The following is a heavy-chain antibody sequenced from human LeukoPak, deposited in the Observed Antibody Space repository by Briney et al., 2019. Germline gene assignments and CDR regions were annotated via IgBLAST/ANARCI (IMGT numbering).Heavy chain of an antibody. CDR1: GYSFTSYG. CDR3: ARVYSSSGTPADYFDY. D-gene: IGHD6-13*01. J-gene: IGHJ4*02. Sequence: ASVTVSCKDSGYSFTSYGISWVRQAPGQGLEWMGWISAYNGNTNYAQKLKGRVTMTADTSTSTAYMELRSLRSDDTAVYYCARVYSSSGTPADYFDYWGQGTLVTVSS. CDR2: ISAYNGNT. V-gene: IGHV1-18*01.